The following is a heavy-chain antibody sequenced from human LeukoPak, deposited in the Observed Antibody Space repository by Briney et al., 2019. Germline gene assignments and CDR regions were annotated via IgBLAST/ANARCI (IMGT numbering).Heavy chain of an antibody. CDR1: GGVFTTYA. CDR2: IIPFLGTP. V-gene: IGHV1-69*11. J-gene: IGHJ6*03. CDR3: AGGYGKIYYYYMDV. D-gene: IGHD5-18*01. Sequence: SVKVSCKASGGVFTTYAISWVRQAPGQGLEWMGSIIPFLGTPNYAQKFQGRVTITTDESTSTAYMELSSLRSEDTAVYYCAGGYGKIYYYYMDVWGRGTTVTVSS.